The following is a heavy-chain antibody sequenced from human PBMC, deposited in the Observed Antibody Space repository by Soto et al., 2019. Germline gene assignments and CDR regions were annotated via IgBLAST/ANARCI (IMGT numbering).Heavy chain of an antibody. CDR3: ARDNGSYPFDY. J-gene: IGHJ4*02. CDR2: IYHSGST. V-gene: IGHV4-4*02. CDR1: GGSISSSNW. D-gene: IGHD1-26*01. Sequence: QVQLQESGPGLVKPSGTLSLTCAVSGGSISSSNWWSWVRQPPGKGLEWIGEIYHSGSTNYKPSPKSRVTNSVAKSNNQLSLKLSCVTAADTAVYYCARDNGSYPFDYWGQGTLVTVSS.